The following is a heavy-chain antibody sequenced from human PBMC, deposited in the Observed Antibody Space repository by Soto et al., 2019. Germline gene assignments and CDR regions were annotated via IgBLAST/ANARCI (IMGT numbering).Heavy chain of an antibody. V-gene: IGHV4-59*01. D-gene: IGHD5-18*01. CDR1: GGSISSYY. CDR3: ARGRPDTAMVPPDY. Sequence: PSETLSLTCTVSGGSISSYYWSWIRQPPGKGLEWIGYIYYSGSTNYNPSLKSRVTISVDTSKNQFSLKLSSVTAADTAVYYCARGRPDTAMVPPDYWGQGTLVTVSS. J-gene: IGHJ4*02. CDR2: IYYSGST.